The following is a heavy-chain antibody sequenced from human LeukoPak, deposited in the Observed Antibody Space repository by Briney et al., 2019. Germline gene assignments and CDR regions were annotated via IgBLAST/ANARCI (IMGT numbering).Heavy chain of an antibody. CDR3: AGWVGATSPGLRY. CDR1: GYSFTSYW. CDR2: IYPGDSDT. D-gene: IGHD1-26*01. V-gene: IGHV5-51*01. Sequence: KSGESLTKSCKGSGYSFTSYWIGWVRQMPGKGLEWMGIIYPGDSDTRYSPSFQGQVTISADKSISTAYLQWSSLKASDTAMYYCAGWVGATSPGLRYWGQVTLVTVSS. J-gene: IGHJ4*02.